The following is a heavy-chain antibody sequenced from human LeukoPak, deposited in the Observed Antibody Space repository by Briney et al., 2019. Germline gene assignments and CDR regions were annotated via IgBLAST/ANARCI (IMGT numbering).Heavy chain of an antibody. V-gene: IGHV3-23*01. Sequence: GGSLRLSCAASGFTFNNYAISWVRQAPGKGLEWVSGISGSGDSTYYADSMKGRVTVSRDNSKNTLYLQMSSLRAEDTAVYYCAKTTTGPNYYFDYWGQGTLVTVSS. CDR2: ISGSGDST. J-gene: IGHJ4*02. CDR3: AKTTTGPNYYFDY. CDR1: GFTFNNYA. D-gene: IGHD1-1*01.